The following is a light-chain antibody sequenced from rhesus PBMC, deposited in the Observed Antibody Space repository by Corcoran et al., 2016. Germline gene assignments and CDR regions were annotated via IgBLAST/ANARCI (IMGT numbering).Light chain of an antibody. CDR1: QGISTY. J-gene: IGKJ4*01. CDR2: AAS. CDR3: LQYNSDPLT. V-gene: IGKV1-43*02. Sequence: DIQMTQSPSSLSASVGDRVTITCRASQGISTYLNWYQQKPGKAPKRLIYAASSLESGVPSRFSGSGSGTDFTLTISSLQPEDFAAYYCLQYNSDPLTFGGGTKVKIK.